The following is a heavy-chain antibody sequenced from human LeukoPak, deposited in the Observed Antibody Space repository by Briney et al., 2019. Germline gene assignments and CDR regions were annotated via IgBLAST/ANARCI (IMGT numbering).Heavy chain of an antibody. CDR1: GDSVSSNSAA. CDR2: TYYRSKWYS. J-gene: IGHJ4*02. Sequence: SQTLSLTCAISGDSVSSNSAAWNWIRQSPSRGLEWLGRTYYRSKWYSDYAVSVKSRITINPDTSKNQFSLQLNSVTPEDTAVYYCARDPFYYYGSGSPFDYWGQGTLVTVSS. V-gene: IGHV6-1*01. D-gene: IGHD3-10*01. CDR3: ARDPFYYYGSGSPFDY.